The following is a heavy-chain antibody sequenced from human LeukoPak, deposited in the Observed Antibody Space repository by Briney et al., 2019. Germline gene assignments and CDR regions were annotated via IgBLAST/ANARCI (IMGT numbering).Heavy chain of an antibody. D-gene: IGHD6-13*01. V-gene: IGHV4-4*09. Sequence: SETLSLTCTVSGGSISSYYWSWIRQPPGKGLEWIGNIYTSGSTNYNPSLKSRVTISVDTSKNQFSLKLSSVTAADTAVYYCARHVAAGTYYYYYMDVWGKGTTVTVSS. CDR1: GGSISSYY. J-gene: IGHJ6*03. CDR3: ARHVAAGTYYYYYMDV. CDR2: IYTSGST.